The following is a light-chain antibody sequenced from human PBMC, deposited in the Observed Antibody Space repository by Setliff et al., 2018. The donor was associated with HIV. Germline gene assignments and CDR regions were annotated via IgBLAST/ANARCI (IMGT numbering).Light chain of an antibody. CDR3: CSYAATYTYI. J-gene: IGLJ1*01. V-gene: IGLV2-23*02. CDR2: EVS. CDR1: SSDLGSYNL. Sequence: QSVLTQPASVSGSPGQSITISCNGTSSDLGSYNLVSWYQEPPGKVPKLIIYEVSKRSSGLSYRFSGSKSGNTASLTISGLQSEDEADYYCCSYAATYTYIFGSGTKVTVL.